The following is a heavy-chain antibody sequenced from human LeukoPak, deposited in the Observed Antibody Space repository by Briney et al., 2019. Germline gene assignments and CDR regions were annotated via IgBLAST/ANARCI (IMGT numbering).Heavy chain of an antibody. CDR3: ARNGGGLDY. J-gene: IGHJ4*02. V-gene: IGHV3-48*03. Sequence: GGSLRLSCAASEFTFSSYDIVWVRQAPGKGLEWVSWITGSGGAVKYTDSVKGRFTISRDNAKKSVYLQMNSLRVEDTAVYYCARNGGGLDYWGQGTLVTVSS. CDR2: ITGSGGAV. D-gene: IGHD3-16*01. CDR1: EFTFSSYD.